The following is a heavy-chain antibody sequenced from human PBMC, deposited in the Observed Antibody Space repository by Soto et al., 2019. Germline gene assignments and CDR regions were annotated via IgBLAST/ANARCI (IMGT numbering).Heavy chain of an antibody. CDR2: VYNSWST. CDR1: GGSISSNY. CDR3: ARYRREAVAGYTLDN. V-gene: IGHV4-59*01. J-gene: IGHJ4*02. D-gene: IGHD6-13*01. Sequence: PSETLSLTCTVSGGSISSNYWTWIRQPPGKGLEWIGYVYNSWSTNYNPSLKSRVTISDDTSKSQFSLKGNSTTAADTAVYYCARYRREAVAGYTLDNWGQGILVTVSS.